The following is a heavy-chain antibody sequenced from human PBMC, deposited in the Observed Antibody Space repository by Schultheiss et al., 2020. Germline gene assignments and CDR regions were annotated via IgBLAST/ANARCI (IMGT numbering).Heavy chain of an antibody. CDR3: ARTAATPTFDY. CDR1: GFTFSDYY. Sequence: GGSMRLSCAASGFTFSDYYMSWIRQAPGKGLEWVSYISSSGSTIYYADSVKGRFTISRDNSKNTLYLQMNSLRAEDTAVYYCARTAATPTFDYWGQGTLVTVSS. D-gene: IGHD2-15*01. CDR2: ISSSGSTI. J-gene: IGHJ4*02. V-gene: IGHV3-11*04.